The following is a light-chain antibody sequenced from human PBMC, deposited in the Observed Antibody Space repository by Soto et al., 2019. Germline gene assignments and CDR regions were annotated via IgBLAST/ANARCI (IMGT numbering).Light chain of an antibody. CDR1: SSDIGAYNY. J-gene: IGLJ2*01. V-gene: IGLV2-11*01. CDR3: CSHAGSSTI. CDR2: DVT. Sequence: QSVLTQPASVPGSPGQSITISCTGTSSDIGAYNYVSWFQQHPGKAPKVIIYDVTKRPSGVPDRFSGSKSGNTASLTISGLQAEDEAEYHCCSHAGSSTIFGGGTQLTVL.